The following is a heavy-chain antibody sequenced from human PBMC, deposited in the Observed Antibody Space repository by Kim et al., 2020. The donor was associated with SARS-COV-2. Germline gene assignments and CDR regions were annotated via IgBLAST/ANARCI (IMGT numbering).Heavy chain of an antibody. Sequence: ASVKVSCKASGYTFTSYYMHWVRQAPGQGLEWMGIINPSGGSTSYAQKFQGRVTMTRDTSTSTVYMELSSLRSEDTAVYYCARDPQVVVAATHLPYYYYYGMDVWGQGTTVTVSS. CDR2: INPSGGST. CDR1: GYTFTSYY. V-gene: IGHV1-46*01. J-gene: IGHJ6*02. CDR3: ARDPQVVVAATHLPYYYYYGMDV. D-gene: IGHD2-15*01.